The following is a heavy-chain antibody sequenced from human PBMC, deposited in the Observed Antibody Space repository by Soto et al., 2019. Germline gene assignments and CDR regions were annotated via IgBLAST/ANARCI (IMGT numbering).Heavy chain of an antibody. Sequence: QVQLVQSGAEVKKPGSSVKGSCKASGGTFSSYAISWVRQAPGQGLEWMGGIIPIFGTANYAQKFQGRVTITADESTSTAYMELSSLRSEDTAVYYCARNLAYCGGDCYSAPGLEYYFDYWGQGTLVTVSS. CDR1: GGTFSSYA. CDR3: ARNLAYCGGDCYSAPGLEYYFDY. V-gene: IGHV1-69*01. J-gene: IGHJ4*02. CDR2: IIPIFGTA. D-gene: IGHD2-21*02.